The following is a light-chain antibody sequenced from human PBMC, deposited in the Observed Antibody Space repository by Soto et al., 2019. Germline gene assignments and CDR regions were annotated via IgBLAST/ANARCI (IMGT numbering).Light chain of an antibody. J-gene: IGKJ1*01. CDR2: AAS. V-gene: IGKV1-9*01. CDR3: QQLNSYPPT. CDR1: QGISSY. Sequence: DIQLTQSPSFLSASVGDRVTITCRASQGISSYLAWYQQKPGKAPKLLIYAASTLQSGVPSRFSGSGSGTEFTLTISSLQPEDFATDYCQQLNSYPPTFGHGTQVDIK.